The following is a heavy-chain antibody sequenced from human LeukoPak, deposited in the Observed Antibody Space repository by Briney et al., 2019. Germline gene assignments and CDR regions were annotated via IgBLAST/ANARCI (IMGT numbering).Heavy chain of an antibody. CDR1: GFTYSSYS. Sequence: GGSLRLSCAASGFTYSSYSMNWVRQAPGKGLEWVSYISSSSSTIYYADSVKGRFTISRDNAKNSLYLQMNSLRAEDTAVYYCARGAGSSWYDAFDIWGQGTMVTVSS. J-gene: IGHJ3*02. V-gene: IGHV3-48*04. CDR2: ISSSSSTI. D-gene: IGHD6-13*01. CDR3: ARGAGSSWYDAFDI.